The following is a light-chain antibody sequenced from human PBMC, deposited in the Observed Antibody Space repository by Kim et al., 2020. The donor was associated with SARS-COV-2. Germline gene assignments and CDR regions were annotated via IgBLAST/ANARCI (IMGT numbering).Light chain of an antibody. J-gene: IGLJ3*02. CDR3: NSRDSSGNHVL. V-gene: IGLV3-19*01. Sequence: ALGQTVTITCKGDSLRGNYASWFRQKSGQAHILVIYGDKNRPSGIPDRFSGSGSGNTASLTITGAQAEDEADYYCNSRDSSGNHVLFGGGTQLTVL. CDR2: GDK. CDR1: SLRGNY.